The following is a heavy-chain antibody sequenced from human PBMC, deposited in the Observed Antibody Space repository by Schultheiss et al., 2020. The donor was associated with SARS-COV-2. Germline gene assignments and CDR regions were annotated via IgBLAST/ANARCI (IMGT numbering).Heavy chain of an antibody. CDR2: ISYDGSNK. CDR3: ANGPVVPADMDV. J-gene: IGHJ6*02. CDR1: GFTFSSYG. Sequence: GESLKISCAASGFTFSSYGMHWVRQAPGKGLEWVAVISYDGSNKYYADSVKGRFTISRDNSKNTLYLQMNSLRAEDTAVYYCANGPVVPADMDVWGQGTTVTVSS. D-gene: IGHD2-2*01. V-gene: IGHV3-30*12.